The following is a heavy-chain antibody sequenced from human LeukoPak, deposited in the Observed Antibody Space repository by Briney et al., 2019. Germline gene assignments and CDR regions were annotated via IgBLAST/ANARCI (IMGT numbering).Heavy chain of an antibody. D-gene: IGHD3-9*01. CDR2: IWYDGSNK. CDR3: ASGYDILTGYYIGTFDY. V-gene: IGHV3-33*01. J-gene: IGHJ4*02. Sequence: PGGSLRLSCAASGSTFSSYGMHWVRQAPGKGLEWVAVIWYDGSNKYYADSVKGRFTISRDNSKNTLYLQMNSLRAEDTAVYYCASGYDILTGYYIGTFDYWGQGTLVTVSS. CDR1: GSTFSSYG.